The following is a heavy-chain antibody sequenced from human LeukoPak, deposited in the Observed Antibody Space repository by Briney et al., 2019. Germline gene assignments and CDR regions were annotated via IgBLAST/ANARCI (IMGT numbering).Heavy chain of an antibody. Sequence: SQTLSLTCAVSGVSISTGGYSWSWIRQPPGKGLEWIGYIYYSGSTNYNPSLKSRVTISVDTSKNQFSLKLSSVTAADTAVYYCASGVGANDYWAREPWSPSPQ. D-gene: IGHD1-26*01. CDR3: ASGVGANDY. CDR1: GVSISTGGYS. CDR2: IYYSGST. V-gene: IGHV4-61*08. J-gene: IGHJ4*02.